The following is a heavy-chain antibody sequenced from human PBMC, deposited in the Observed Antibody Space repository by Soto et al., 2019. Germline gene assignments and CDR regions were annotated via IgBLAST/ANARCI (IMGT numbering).Heavy chain of an antibody. Sequence: PSETLSLTCAVYGGSFSGYYWSWIRQPPGKGLEWIGEINHSGRTNYNPSLKSRVTISVDTSTNQFSLKLGSVTAADTAVYYCARGDFWSGYYRYYYGMDVWGQGTTVTVSS. V-gene: IGHV4-34*01. CDR2: INHSGRT. CDR1: GGSFSGYY. D-gene: IGHD3-3*01. CDR3: ARGDFWSGYYRYYYGMDV. J-gene: IGHJ6*02.